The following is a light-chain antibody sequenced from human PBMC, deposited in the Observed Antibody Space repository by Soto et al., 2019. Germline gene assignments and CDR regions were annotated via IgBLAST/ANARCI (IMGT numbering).Light chain of an antibody. CDR1: SGDVGSYNR. CDR3: SSFTSSSTLI. J-gene: IGLJ2*01. CDR2: EVS. V-gene: IGLV2-18*02. Sequence: QSALTQPPSVSGSPGQSVTISCTGTSGDVGSYNRVSWYQQPPGTAPKLMIYEVSNRPSGVPDRFSGSKSGNTASLTISGRQAEDEADYYCSSFTSSSTLIFGGGTKLTVL.